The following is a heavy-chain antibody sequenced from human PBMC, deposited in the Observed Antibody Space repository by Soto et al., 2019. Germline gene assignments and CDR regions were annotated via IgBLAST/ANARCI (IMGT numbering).Heavy chain of an antibody. CDR1: GGSISSYY. Sequence: SETLSLTCTVSGGSISSYYWSWIRQPPGKGLEWIGHIYDSGTANYNPSLKSRVTISVDTSKNQFSLNLSSVTAADTAMYYCARVPYSGYDAGIYYFDYWGQGTLVTVSS. CDR2: IYDSGTA. J-gene: IGHJ4*02. D-gene: IGHD5-12*01. CDR3: ARVPYSGYDAGIYYFDY. V-gene: IGHV4-59*01.